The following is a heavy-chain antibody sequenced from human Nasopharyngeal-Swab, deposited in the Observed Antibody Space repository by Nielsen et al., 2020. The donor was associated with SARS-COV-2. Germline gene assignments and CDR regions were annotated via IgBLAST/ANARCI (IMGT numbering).Heavy chain of an antibody. D-gene: IGHD3-3*01. CDR2: INAGNGNT. Sequence: WVRQAPGQRLEWMGWINAGNGNTKYSQKFQGRVTMTRDTSTSTVYMELSSLRSEDTAVYYCARAPAIHCPNTYYDFWSGYYCSETYYGMDVWGQGTTVTVSS. CDR3: ARAPAIHCPNTYYDFWSGYYCSETYYGMDV. J-gene: IGHJ6*02. V-gene: IGHV1-3*01.